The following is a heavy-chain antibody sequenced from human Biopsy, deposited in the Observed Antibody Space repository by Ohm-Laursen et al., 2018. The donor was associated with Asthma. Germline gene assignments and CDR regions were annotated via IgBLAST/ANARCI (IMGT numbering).Heavy chain of an antibody. CDR2: IYSGGTS. D-gene: IGHD3-22*01. CDR3: ARGDSSNWSHYYFDY. CDR1: GFAVSGDH. V-gene: IGHV3-53*01. Sequence: SLRLSCAASGFAVSGDHMFWVCQAPGKGLEWVSVIYSGGTSHTADSVRGRFTISRDYSKNTLYLQMHSLRAEDTAVYYCARGDSSNWSHYYFDYWGRGTLVTVSS. J-gene: IGHJ4*02.